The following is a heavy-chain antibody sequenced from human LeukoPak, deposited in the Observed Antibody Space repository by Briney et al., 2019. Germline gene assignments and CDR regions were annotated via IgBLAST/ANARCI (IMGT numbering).Heavy chain of an antibody. J-gene: IGHJ6*02. CDR3: ARDEEAGGLDV. D-gene: IGHD3-10*01. CDR1: GFTFLAYS. CDR2: MSYDETKK. Sequence: GRSLRLSCAASGFTFLAYSMHWVRQAPGKGLEWVAVMSYDETKKYYADPVKGRFTVSRDNSKNTLYLEMDSLTDDDTAVYYCARDEEAGGLDVWGQGTTVTVSS. V-gene: IGHV3-30-3*01.